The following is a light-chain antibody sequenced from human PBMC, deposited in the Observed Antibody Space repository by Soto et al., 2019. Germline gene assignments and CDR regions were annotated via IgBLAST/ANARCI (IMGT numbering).Light chain of an antibody. CDR2: EAT. V-gene: IGLV2-14*01. J-gene: IGLJ2*01. CDR3: YSTVDVV. CDR1: SSDVGGYEY. Sequence: QSALTQPASVSGSPGQSITISCTGTSSDVGGYEYVSWYQQYPGKAPKLIIYEATNRPSGVSTRFSGSKSGNTASLTISGLQADDEADYYCYSTVDVVFGGGTKLTVL.